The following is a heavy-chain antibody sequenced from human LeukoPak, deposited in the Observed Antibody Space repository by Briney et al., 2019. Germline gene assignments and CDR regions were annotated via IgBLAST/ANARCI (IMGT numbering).Heavy chain of an antibody. Sequence: ASVKVSCKASGGAFSSYAISWVRQAPGQGLEWMGRIIPILGIANYAQKFQGRVTITADKSTSTAYMELSSLRSEDTAVYYCAGREHTQYSGWGQGTTVTVSS. CDR1: GGAFSSYA. CDR3: AGREHTQYSG. CDR2: IIPILGIA. J-gene: IGHJ6*02. D-gene: IGHD5-12*01. V-gene: IGHV1-69*04.